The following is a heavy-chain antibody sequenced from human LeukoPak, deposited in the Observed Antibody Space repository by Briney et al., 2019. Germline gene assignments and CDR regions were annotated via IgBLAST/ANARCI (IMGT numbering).Heavy chain of an antibody. CDR1: GGSISSYY. Sequence: KPSETLSLTCTVSGGSISSYYWSWIRQPPGKGLEWIGYIYYSGSTNYNPSLKSRVTISVDTSKNQFSLKLSSVTAADTAVYYCARGGRYFDSPSGAFDIWRQGTMVTVSS. CDR3: ARGGRYFDSPSGAFDI. V-gene: IGHV4-59*01. CDR2: IYYSGST. J-gene: IGHJ3*02. D-gene: IGHD3-9*01.